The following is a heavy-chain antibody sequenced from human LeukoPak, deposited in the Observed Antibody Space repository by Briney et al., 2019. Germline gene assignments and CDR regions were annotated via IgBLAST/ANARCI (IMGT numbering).Heavy chain of an antibody. Sequence: SETLSLTCAVSGGSISSGNWWTWVRQPPGKRLEWIGKIYHSENTNYNPSLKSRVTISVDTSKNQFSLKLSSVTAADTAVYYCARCQGWAPGGSYDPWGQGTLVTVSS. V-gene: IGHV4-4*02. J-gene: IGHJ5*02. D-gene: IGHD1-1*01. CDR3: ARCQGWAPGGSYDP. CDR2: IYHSENT. CDR1: GGSISSGNW.